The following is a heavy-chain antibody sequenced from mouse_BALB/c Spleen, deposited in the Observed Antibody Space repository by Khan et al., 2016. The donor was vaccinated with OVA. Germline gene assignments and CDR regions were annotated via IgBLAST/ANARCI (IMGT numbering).Heavy chain of an antibody. CDR2: ISDGGSYT. Sequence: EVELVESGGGLVKPGGSLKLSCVASGFTFSDYYMYWVRQTPEKRLEWVATISDGGSYTYYPDSVQGRFTISRDDAKNNLYLQMSSLKSDDTAMYYCARGYYSDPFAYWGQGTLVTVSA. D-gene: IGHD2-13*01. CDR3: ARGYYSDPFAY. J-gene: IGHJ3*01. CDR1: GFTFSDYY. V-gene: IGHV5-4*02.